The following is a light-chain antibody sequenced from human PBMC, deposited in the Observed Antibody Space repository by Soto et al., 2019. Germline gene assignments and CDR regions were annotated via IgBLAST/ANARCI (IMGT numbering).Light chain of an antibody. V-gene: IGKV1-9*01. J-gene: IGKJ1*01. CDR2: AAS. CDR1: QDIYIY. Sequence: IQLTQSPSSLSASVGDRVAITCRASQDIYIYLAWYQQEPGKAPKLLIHAASTLQSGVPSSFSGSGSGTDFTLIISSLQPEDFATYYCLQYNSYPRTFGQGTKVDIK. CDR3: LQYNSYPRT.